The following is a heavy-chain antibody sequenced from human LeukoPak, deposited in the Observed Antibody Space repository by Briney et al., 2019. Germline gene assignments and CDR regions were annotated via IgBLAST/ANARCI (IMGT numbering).Heavy chain of an antibody. V-gene: IGHV4-38-2*02. D-gene: IGHD3-9*01. Sequence: SETLSLTCIVSGYSISSGYYWGWIRQPPGKGLEWIATIYYTGSTNYNPSLKSRVTISVDTSKNQFSLKLSSVTAADTAVYYCARRARTVRYFDWLTSSAFDIWGQGTMVTVSS. CDR2: IYYTGST. J-gene: IGHJ3*02. CDR3: ARRARTVRYFDWLTSSAFDI. CDR1: GYSISSGYY.